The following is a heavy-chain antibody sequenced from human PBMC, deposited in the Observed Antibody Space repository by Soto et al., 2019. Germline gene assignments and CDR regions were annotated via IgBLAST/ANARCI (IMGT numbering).Heavy chain of an antibody. CDR1: GGSINNNDYY. J-gene: IGHJ2*01. V-gene: IGHV4-30-4*01. Sequence: SETLSLTCSVSGGSINNNDYYWSWIRQTPGKGLEWIGYVYYSGSSDYIPSLKSRLSMSIDKSKNQFHLKLNSVTAADTATYYCARMSYFYDKWYFDIWGRGTLVTVSS. CDR3: ARMSYFYDKWYFDI. CDR2: VYYSGSS. D-gene: IGHD3-22*01.